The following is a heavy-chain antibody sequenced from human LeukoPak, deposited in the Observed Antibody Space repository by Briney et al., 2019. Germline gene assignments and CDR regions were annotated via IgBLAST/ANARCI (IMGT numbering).Heavy chain of an antibody. CDR1: GGSISSYY. V-gene: IGHV4-59*01. CDR3: ARESIAAAGAHLNDAFDI. Sequence: SETLSLTCTVSGGSISSYYWSWIRQPPGKGLEWIGYIYYSGSTNYNPSLKSRVTISVDTSKNQFSLKLSSVTAADTAVYYCARESIAAAGAHLNDAFDIWGQGTMVTVSS. D-gene: IGHD6-13*01. CDR2: IYYSGST. J-gene: IGHJ3*02.